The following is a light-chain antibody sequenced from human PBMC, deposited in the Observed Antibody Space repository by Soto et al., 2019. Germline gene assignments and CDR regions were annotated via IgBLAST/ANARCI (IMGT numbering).Light chain of an antibody. CDR1: QSVSSSY. CDR2: DAS. J-gene: IGKJ5*01. V-gene: IGKV3D-20*02. CDR3: QQRSNWPIT. Sequence: EIVLTQSPGTLSLSPGERATLSCRASQSVSSSYLAGYQQKPGQAPRLLIYDASNRATGIPARFSGSGSGTDFTLTVSSLEPEDFAVYYCQQRSNWPITFGQGTRLEIK.